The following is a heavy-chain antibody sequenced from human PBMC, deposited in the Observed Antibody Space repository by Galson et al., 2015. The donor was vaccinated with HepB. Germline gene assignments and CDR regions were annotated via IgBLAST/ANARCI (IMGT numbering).Heavy chain of an antibody. CDR1: GYTFTGYY. V-gene: IGHV1-2*06. J-gene: IGHJ4*02. Sequence: SVKVSCKASGYTFTGYYMHWVRQAPGQGLEWMGRINPNSGGTNYAQKFQGRVTMTRDTSISTAYMELSRLRSDDTAVYYCARGGLYYYDSSGYYSDHTANYWGQGTLVTVSS. CDR3: ARGGLYYYDSSGYYSDHTANY. CDR2: INPNSGGT. D-gene: IGHD3-22*01.